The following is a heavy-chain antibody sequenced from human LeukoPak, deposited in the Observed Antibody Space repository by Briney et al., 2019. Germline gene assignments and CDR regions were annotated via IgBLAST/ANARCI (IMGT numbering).Heavy chain of an antibody. CDR1: GSTFSSYA. V-gene: IGHV3-23*01. CDR2: ISGSGGST. Sequence: GGSLRLSCAASGSTFSSYAMSWVRQAPGKGLEWVSAISGSGGSTYYADSVKGRFTISRDNSKNTVYLQMTSLRAEGPAVYYXXXXXNGRVVGATYFLHWGQGTLVTVSS. J-gene: IGHJ1*01. D-gene: IGHD1-26*01. CDR3: XXXXNGRVVGATYFLH.